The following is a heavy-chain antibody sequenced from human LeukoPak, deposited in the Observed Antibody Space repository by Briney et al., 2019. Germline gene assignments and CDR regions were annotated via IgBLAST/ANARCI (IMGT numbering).Heavy chain of an antibody. V-gene: IGHV4-34*01. J-gene: IGHJ4*02. CDR1: GGSVSGYY. CDR3: ARAHARWLDH. CDR2: INHSGST. Sequence: SGTLSLTCAVYGGSVSGYYWSWIRQPPGKWLEWIGEINHSGSTNYNPSLNSRVTISVDTSKNQFSLKLSSVTAADTAVYCCARAHARWLDHWGQGTLVTVSS. D-gene: IGHD6-19*01.